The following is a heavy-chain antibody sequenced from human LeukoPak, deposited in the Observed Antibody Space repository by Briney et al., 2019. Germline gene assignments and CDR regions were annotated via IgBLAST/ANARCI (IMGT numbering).Heavy chain of an antibody. J-gene: IGHJ5*02. CDR1: GFTVSSNY. Sequence: GGSLRLSCAASGFTVSSNYMSWVRQAPGKGLEWVSVIYSGGSTYYADSVKGRFTISRHNSKNTLYPQMNSLRAEDTAVYYCARDLSTGFDTWGQGTLVTVSS. CDR2: IYSGGST. V-gene: IGHV3-53*04. CDR3: ARDLSTGFDT.